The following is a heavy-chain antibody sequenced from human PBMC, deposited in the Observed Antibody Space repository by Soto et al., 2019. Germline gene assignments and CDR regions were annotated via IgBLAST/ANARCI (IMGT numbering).Heavy chain of an antibody. J-gene: IGHJ4*02. CDR1: GYTFSDYY. D-gene: IGHD1-1*01. V-gene: IGHV1-2*04. Sequence: ASVKVSCKASGYTFSDYYIHWVRQAPGQGLEWMGWINPNSGGTKYAPKFQGWVTMTRDTSITTAYMELSRLRSGDTAVYYCAREPATAKPEGVDFWGQGTLVTGSS. CDR3: AREPATAKPEGVDF. CDR2: INPNSGGT.